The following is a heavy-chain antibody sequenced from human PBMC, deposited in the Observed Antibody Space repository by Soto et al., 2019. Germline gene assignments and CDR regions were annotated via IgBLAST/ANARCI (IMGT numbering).Heavy chain of an antibody. Sequence: QVQLQESGPGLVKPSQTLSLTCTVSDGSIDSGSYYRSWVRQYPGKGLEWIGSIHYSGSIYYSPSLRSRFTMSADTSKNQFSLKLSPVTVADTAVYYCTRGLDRAKLGYWGQGIQVIVSS. D-gene: IGHD1-26*01. CDR3: TRGLDRAKLGY. J-gene: IGHJ4*02. V-gene: IGHV4-31*03. CDR2: IHYSGSI. CDR1: DGSIDSGSYY.